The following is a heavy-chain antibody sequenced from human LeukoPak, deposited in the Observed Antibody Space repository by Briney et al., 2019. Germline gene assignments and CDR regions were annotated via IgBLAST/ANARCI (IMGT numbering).Heavy chain of an antibody. V-gene: IGHV3-53*01. D-gene: IGHD3-10*01. Sequence: SGGSLRLSCAASGFTVSSNYMSWVRQAPGKGLEWVSVIYSGGSTYYADSVRGRFTISRDNTKNTLYLQMYSLRAEDTAVYYCTRDLDGSGNYHWFDPWGQGTLVTVSS. CDR3: TRDLDGSGNYHWFDP. CDR2: IYSGGST. J-gene: IGHJ5*02. CDR1: GFTVSSNY.